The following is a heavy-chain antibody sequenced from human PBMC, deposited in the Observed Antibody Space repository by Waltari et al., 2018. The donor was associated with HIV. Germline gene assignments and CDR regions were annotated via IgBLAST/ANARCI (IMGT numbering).Heavy chain of an antibody. J-gene: IGHJ4*02. Sequence: EVQLLESGGGLVQPGGSLRLSCAASGLTFSNNAMNWVRQGPGKGLEWVSGISGSGTDRYYAGSVKGRFTISRDNSKNNLFLQMNSLRAEDTAVYYCTGGFTHVSDYWGQGTLVTVSS. CDR3: TGGFTHVSDY. V-gene: IGHV3-23*01. D-gene: IGHD5-12*01. CDR2: ISGSGTDR. CDR1: GLTFSNNA.